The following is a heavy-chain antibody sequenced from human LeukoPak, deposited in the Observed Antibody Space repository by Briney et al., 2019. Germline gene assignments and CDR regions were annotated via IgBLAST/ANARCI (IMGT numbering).Heavy chain of an antibody. CDR2: ISPYNDNT. Sequence: ASVTVSCTASGYSFPSYGISWVRQAPGQGPEWMGWISPYNDNTNYAQKLQGRATLTTDTSTSTAYMELRSLRSDDTAVYYCARHLYGSGTYYHFDYWGQGTLVTVSS. CDR1: GYSFPSYG. CDR3: ARHLYGSGTYYHFDY. D-gene: IGHD3-10*01. V-gene: IGHV1-18*01. J-gene: IGHJ4*02.